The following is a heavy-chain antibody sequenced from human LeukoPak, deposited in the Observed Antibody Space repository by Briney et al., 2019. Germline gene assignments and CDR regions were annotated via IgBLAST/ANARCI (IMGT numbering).Heavy chain of an antibody. CDR1: GFTFSSYA. CDR3: AKDHNQVLLWFGELLSSHYFDY. D-gene: IGHD3-10*01. J-gene: IGHJ4*02. CDR2: ISYDGSNK. V-gene: IGHV3-30*18. Sequence: GGSLRLSCAASGFTFSSYAMSWVRQAPGKGLEWVAVISYDGSNKYYADSVKGRFTISRDNSKNTLYLQMNSLRAEDTAVYYCAKDHNQVLLWFGELLSSHYFDYWGQGTLVTVSS.